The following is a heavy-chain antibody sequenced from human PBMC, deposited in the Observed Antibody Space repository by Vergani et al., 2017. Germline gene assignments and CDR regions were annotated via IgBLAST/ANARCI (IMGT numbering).Heavy chain of an antibody. V-gene: IGHV3-30*18. CDR3: VKENGQQVFDH. D-gene: IGHD1-1*01. CDR1: GFCFSHFG. CDR2: VSRDGSES. J-gene: IGHJ4*02. Sequence: QVQLVESGGGVVQRGTSLRLSCAASGFCFSHFGMHWVRQAPGKGLEWLGIVSRDGSESYYDDSVKGRFSISRDNSKNTMDLHMCSLQVEDTAVYYCVKENGQQVFDHWGQGSLVVVS.